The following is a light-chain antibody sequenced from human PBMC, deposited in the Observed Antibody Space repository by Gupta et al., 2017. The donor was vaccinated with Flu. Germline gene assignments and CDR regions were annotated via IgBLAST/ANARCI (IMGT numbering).Light chain of an antibody. J-gene: IGLJ2*01. V-gene: IGLV2-14*01. CDR1: SRDIGDYNY. CDR2: DVT. CDR3: SSYSRSSAFIV. Sequence: QSALTQPASVSGSPGQSITISCTGTSRDIGDYNYVSWFQQHPGKAPKLIISDVTERPSGISNRFSGSKSGNTASLTISGLQAEDEADYFCSSYSRSSAFIVFGGGNRLAVL.